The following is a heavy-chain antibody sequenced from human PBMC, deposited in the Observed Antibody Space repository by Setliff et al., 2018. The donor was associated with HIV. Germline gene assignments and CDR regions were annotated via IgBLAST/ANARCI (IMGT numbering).Heavy chain of an antibody. V-gene: IGHV3-48*04. Sequence: GGSLRLSCAASGFTFNTYTINWVRQAPGKGLEWLSYISSSGSTIYYADSVKGRFTVSRDNAKNSLYLQMNSLRAEDTAVYYCAKDRSGSYSFARDWGQGTLVTVSS. CDR2: ISSSGSTI. CDR3: AKDRSGSYSFARD. J-gene: IGHJ4*02. CDR1: GFTFNTYT. D-gene: IGHD1-26*01.